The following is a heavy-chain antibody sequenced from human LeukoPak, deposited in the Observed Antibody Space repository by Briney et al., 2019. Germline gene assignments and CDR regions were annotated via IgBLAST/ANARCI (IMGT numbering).Heavy chain of an antibody. Sequence: GGSLRLSCAASGFIFSDYYMSWIRHAPGRGLEWISYISGRFNTIYYADSVKGRFTISRDNAKSTLYLHMTSLRADDTAVYYCAREFPYFYDTSGSRIFWGQGTLVTVSS. D-gene: IGHD3-16*01. V-gene: IGHV3-11*01. CDR1: GFIFSDYY. CDR2: ISGRFNTI. CDR3: AREFPYFYDTSGSRIF. J-gene: IGHJ4*02.